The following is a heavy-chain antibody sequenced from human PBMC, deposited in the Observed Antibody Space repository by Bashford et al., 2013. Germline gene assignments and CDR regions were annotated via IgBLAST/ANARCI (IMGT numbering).Heavy chain of an antibody. J-gene: IGHJ3*02. D-gene: IGHD6-19*01. Sequence: GSLRLSCAASGFTFSSYGMHWVRQAPGKGLEWVAVIWYDGSNKYYADSVKGRFSISRDNSKNTLYLQMNSLRAEDTAVYYCARGSGQWLGNIDIWGQGTMVTVSS. CDR3: ARGSGQWLGNIDI. CDR1: GFTFSSYG. V-gene: IGHV3-33*01. CDR2: IWYDGSNK.